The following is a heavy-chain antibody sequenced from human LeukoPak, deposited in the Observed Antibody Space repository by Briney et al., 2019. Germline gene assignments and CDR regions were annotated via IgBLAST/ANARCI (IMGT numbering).Heavy chain of an antibody. CDR2: INSDGSNT. CDR1: GFTFSSYW. CDR3: ARVGATLDGNDY. V-gene: IGHV3-74*01. J-gene: IGHJ4*02. Sequence: GVSLTFSCSASGFTFSSYWRHWVRQAPGQGLVWVSHINSDGSNTGYADSVKGRFTISRDNAKHTPYLQMHTLRAEDTAMYYCARVGATLDGNDYWGQGTLVTVSS. D-gene: IGHD1-26*01.